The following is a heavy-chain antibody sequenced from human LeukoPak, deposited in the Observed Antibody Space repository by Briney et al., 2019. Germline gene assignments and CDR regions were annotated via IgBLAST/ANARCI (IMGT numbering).Heavy chain of an antibody. J-gene: IGHJ5*02. CDR1: GFTFSSYG. Sequence: PGRSLRLSCAASGFTFSSYGMHWVRQAPGKGLEWVAVISYDGSNKYYADSVKGRFTISRDNSKNTLYLQMNSLRAEDTAVYYCAKGFGRWEPPNWFDPWGQGTLVTVSS. V-gene: IGHV3-30*18. CDR3: AKGFGRWEPPNWFDP. D-gene: IGHD1-26*01. CDR2: ISYDGSNK.